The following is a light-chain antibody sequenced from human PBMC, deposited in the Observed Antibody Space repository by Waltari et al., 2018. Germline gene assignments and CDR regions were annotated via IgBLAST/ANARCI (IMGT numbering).Light chain of an antibody. J-gene: IGKJ3*01. V-gene: IGKV2-28*01. CDR1: QSLLHTNGYNY. CDR3: MQALEILFT. CDR2: LGS. Sequence: DIVMTQTPLSLPVTPGGPASIPCRSSQSLLHTNGYNYLDWYLQKPGQSPQLLIYLGSNRASGVPDRFSGSGSGTNFTLKISRVEAEDVGVYYCMQALEILFTFGPGTKVDVK.